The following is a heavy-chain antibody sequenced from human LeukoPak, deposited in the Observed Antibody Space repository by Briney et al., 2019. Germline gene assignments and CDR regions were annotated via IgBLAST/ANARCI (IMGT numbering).Heavy chain of an antibody. CDR3: ARGGNDYVWGSYGEGDAFDI. V-gene: IGHV1-24*01. J-gene: IGHJ3*02. Sequence: ASVKVSCKVSGYSLTELSMHWVRQAPGKGLEWMGGFDPEDGETIYAQKFQGRVTMTRDTSISTAYMELSRLRSDDTAVYYCARGGNDYVWGSYGEGDAFDIWGQGTMVTVSS. CDR1: GYSLTELS. CDR2: FDPEDGET. D-gene: IGHD3-16*01.